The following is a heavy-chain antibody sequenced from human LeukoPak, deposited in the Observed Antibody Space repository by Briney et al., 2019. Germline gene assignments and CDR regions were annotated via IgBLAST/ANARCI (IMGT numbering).Heavy chain of an antibody. CDR2: INSDGSST. CDR1: GFTFSSYW. V-gene: IGHV3-74*01. CDR3: AREVVVVAATNAFDI. D-gene: IGHD2-15*01. Sequence: GGSLRLSCAASGFTFSSYWMHLVRQAPGKGLVWVSRINSDGSSTSYADSVKGRFTISRDNAKNTLYLQMNSLRAEDTAVYYCAREVVVVAATNAFDIWGQGTMVTVSS. J-gene: IGHJ3*02.